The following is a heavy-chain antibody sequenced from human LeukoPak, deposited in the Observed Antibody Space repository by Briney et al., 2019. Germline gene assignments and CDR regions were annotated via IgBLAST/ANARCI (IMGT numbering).Heavy chain of an antibody. Sequence: PGGSLRLSCAASGFAFSNYWMHWVRQTPGKGLVWVSRIISDGSSTSYADSVKGRFTISRDNAKNTLYLQMNSLRAEDTVVYYCARDGSLPDYWGQGTLVTVSS. CDR1: GFAFSNYW. CDR2: IISDGSST. J-gene: IGHJ4*02. V-gene: IGHV3-74*01. CDR3: ARDGSLPDY.